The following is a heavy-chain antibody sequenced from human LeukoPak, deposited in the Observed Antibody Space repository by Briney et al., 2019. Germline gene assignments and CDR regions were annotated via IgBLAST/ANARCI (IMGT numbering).Heavy chain of an antibody. J-gene: IGHJ6*03. V-gene: IGHV1-8*01. CDR3: ARQRISSHFYHHMDV. D-gene: IGHD6-6*01. CDR2: MNPNSGKT. Sequence: ASVKVSCKASGYTFSGYDINWVRQATGQGLELMGWMNPNSGKTVYAQKFSGRVTMTRNTSISTAYMELSSLRSEDTAVYYCARQRISSHFYHHMDVWGKGTTVTVSS. CDR1: GYTFSGYD.